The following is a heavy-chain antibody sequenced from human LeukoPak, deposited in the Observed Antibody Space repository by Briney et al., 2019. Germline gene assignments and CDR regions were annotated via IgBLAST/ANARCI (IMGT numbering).Heavy chain of an antibody. Sequence: GGSLRLSCAASGFTFSSYAMHWVRQAPGKGLEWVAVISYDGSNKYYADSVKGRFTISRDNSKNTLYLQMNSLRAEDTAVYYCARDRAVRYWFDPWGQGTLVTVSS. J-gene: IGHJ5*02. CDR3: ARDRAVRYWFDP. V-gene: IGHV3-30*04. D-gene: IGHD3-10*01. CDR1: GFTFSSYA. CDR2: ISYDGSNK.